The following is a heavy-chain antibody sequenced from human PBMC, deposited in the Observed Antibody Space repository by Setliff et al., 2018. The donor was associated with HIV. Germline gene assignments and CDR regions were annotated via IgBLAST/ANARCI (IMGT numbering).Heavy chain of an antibody. CDR2: LYYSGST. CDR1: GGSISSHY. Sequence: SETLSLTCTVSGGSISSHYWSWIRQPPGKGLEWIGSLYYSGSTNYNPSLKSRLTISADPSMNHFSLKLSSVTAADTAMYYCARAGDSRAYYSLDSWGQGTLVTVSS. D-gene: IGHD3-22*01. J-gene: IGHJ4*02. V-gene: IGHV4-59*08. CDR3: ARAGDSRAYYSLDS.